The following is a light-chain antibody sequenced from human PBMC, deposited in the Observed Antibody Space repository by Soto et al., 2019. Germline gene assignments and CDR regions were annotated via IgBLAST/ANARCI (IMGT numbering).Light chain of an antibody. Sequence: EIVLTQSPGTLSLSPGERATLSCRASQSLSSNYLAWYQQKPGQAPRLLIYGASNRATGIPDRFSGSGSGTDFTLTISRLEPADFAVYYCQQYGSSSYTFGQGTKLEIK. CDR3: QQYGSSSYT. J-gene: IGKJ2*01. V-gene: IGKV3-20*01. CDR1: QSLSSNY. CDR2: GAS.